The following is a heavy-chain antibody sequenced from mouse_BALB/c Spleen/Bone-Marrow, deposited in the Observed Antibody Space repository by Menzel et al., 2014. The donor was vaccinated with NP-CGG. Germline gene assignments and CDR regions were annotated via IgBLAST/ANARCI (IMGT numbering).Heavy chain of an antibody. Sequence: EVKVEESGGGLVQPGGSMKLSCVASGFTFSNYWMNWVRQSPEKGLEWVAEIRLKSNNYATHYAESVKGRFTISRDDSKSSVYPQMNNLRTEDTGIYYCTREYGRGYWYFDVWGAGTTVTVSS. CDR2: IRLKSNNYAT. CDR3: TREYGRGYWYFDV. CDR1: GFTFSNYW. J-gene: IGHJ1*01. D-gene: IGHD2-10*02. V-gene: IGHV6-6*02.